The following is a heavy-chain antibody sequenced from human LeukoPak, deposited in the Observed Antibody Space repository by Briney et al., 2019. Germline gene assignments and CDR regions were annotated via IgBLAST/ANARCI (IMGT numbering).Heavy chain of an antibody. Sequence: ASETLSLTCAVSFGSLSDYNWSWLRQSPEKGLEWIGEITDSATTHYNPSLETRVTISIDTAKRQFSLRLMSLTAADTAVYYCARGLDLDGLDSWGQGTLVTVSS. CDR1: FGSLSDYN. CDR3: ARGLDLDGLDS. J-gene: IGHJ4*02. V-gene: IGHV4-34*01. CDR2: ITDSATT. D-gene: IGHD1-1*01.